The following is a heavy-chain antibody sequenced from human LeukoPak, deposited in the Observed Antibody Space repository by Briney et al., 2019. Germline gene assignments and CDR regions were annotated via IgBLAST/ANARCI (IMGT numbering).Heavy chain of an antibody. CDR1: GFTFSSYS. Sequence: PGGSLRLSCAASGFTFSSYSMNWIRQAPGKGLEWVSYISSSSSTIYYADSVKGRFTISRDNSKNTLYLQMNSLRAEDTAVYYCAKDPRDHSYGWSWRYFDYRGQGTLVTVSS. CDR2: ISSSSSTI. D-gene: IGHD5-18*01. J-gene: IGHJ4*02. V-gene: IGHV3-48*01. CDR3: AKDPRDHSYGWSWRYFDY.